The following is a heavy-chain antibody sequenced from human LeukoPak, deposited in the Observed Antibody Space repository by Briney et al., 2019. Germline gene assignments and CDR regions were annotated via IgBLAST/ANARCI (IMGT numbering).Heavy chain of an antibody. CDR3: ARDRSELWLPRYFDY. CDR2: IIPILGIA. J-gene: IGHJ4*02. Sequence: SVKVSCKASGGTFSSYAISWVRQAPGQGLEWMGRIIPILGIANYAQKFQGRVTITADKSTSTAYMELSSLRSEDTAVYYCARDRSELWLPRYFDYWGQGTLVTVSS. D-gene: IGHD5-18*01. CDR1: GGTFSSYA. V-gene: IGHV1-69*04.